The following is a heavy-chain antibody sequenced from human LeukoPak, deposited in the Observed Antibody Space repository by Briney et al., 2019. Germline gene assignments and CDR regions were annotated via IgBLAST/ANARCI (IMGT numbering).Heavy chain of an antibody. CDR2: FDPEDGET. D-gene: IGHD4-11*01. CDR1: GYTLTELS. J-gene: IGHJ6*03. CDR3: ARVTVNGDYYYYYMDV. V-gene: IGHV1-24*01. Sequence: ASVKVSCKVSGYTLTELSMHWVRQAPGKGLEWMGGFDPEDGETIYAQKFQGRVTMTEDTSTDTAYMELSSLRSEDTAVYYCARVTVNGDYYYYYMDVWGKGTTVTVSS.